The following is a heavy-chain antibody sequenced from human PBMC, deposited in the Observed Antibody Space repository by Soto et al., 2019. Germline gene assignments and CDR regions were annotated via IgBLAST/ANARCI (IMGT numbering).Heavy chain of an antibody. CDR2: IYYTGTT. CDR1: GGSISSYY. CDR3: ARDHPHSYGVYYFDY. Sequence: SETLSLTCTVSGGSISSYYWSWIRQPPGKGLEWIGYIYYTGTTYYNMSLKSRVTISVDRSKNQFSLKLSSVTAADTAVYYCARDHPHSYGVYYFDYWGQGTPVTVSS. V-gene: IGHV4-59*01. J-gene: IGHJ4*02. D-gene: IGHD5-18*01.